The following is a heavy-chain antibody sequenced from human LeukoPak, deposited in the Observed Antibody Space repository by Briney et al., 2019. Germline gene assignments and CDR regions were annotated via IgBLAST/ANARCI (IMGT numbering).Heavy chain of an antibody. CDR2: IYYSGST. V-gene: IGHV4-39*07. CDR1: GGSISSSSYY. Sequence: SETLSLTCTVPGGSISSSSYYWGWIRQPPGKGLEWIGSIYYSGSTYYNPSLKSRVTISVDTSKNQFSLKLSSVTAADTAVYYCAREGSYNWFDPWGQGTLVTVSS. CDR3: AREGSYNWFDP. J-gene: IGHJ5*02.